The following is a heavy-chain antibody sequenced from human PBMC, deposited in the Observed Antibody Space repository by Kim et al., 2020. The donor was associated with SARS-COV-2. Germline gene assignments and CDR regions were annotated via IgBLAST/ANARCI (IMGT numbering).Heavy chain of an antibody. D-gene: IGHD1-26*01. CDR1: GFPFTTYY. CDR2: IKPDGSDK. J-gene: IGHJ4*02. CDR3: ARGGWSYYSV. V-gene: IGHV3-7*01. Sequence: GGSLRLSCAASGFPFTTYYMTWVRQAPGKGLEWVANIKPDGSDKNYVESVKGRFTISRDNTERSLSLQMNSLRVEDTAVYYCARGGWSYYSVWGRGTLVT.